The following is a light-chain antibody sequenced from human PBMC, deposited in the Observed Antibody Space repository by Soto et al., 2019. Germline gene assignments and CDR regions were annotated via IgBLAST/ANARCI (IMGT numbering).Light chain of an antibody. CDR2: SAS. CDR3: RQYCTSPQT. J-gene: IGKJ3*01. CDR1: QSVSGNC. Sequence: EIVLTQSPGTLSLSPGERATLSCRASQSVSGNCLAWYQHKPGQAPRLLIYSASNRATDIPDRFSGSGSATDFTLDISSLEPEDFAVYYCRQYCTSPQTFGPGTKVDI. V-gene: IGKV3-20*01.